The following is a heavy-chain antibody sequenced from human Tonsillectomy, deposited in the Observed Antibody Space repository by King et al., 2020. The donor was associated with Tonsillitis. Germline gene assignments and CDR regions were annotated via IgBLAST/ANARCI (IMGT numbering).Heavy chain of an antibody. CDR1: GFTFSNYP. Sequence: VQLVESGGGLVQPGGSLRLSCAASGFTFSNYPMSWVRQAPGKGLEWVSSISGSGGNTYYADSVKGRFTISRDNPSNTLFLQVNSLRAEDTAVYYCAKGRLWFGELSRGYFDYWGQGTLVPVSS. V-gene: IGHV3-23*04. J-gene: IGHJ4*02. D-gene: IGHD3-10*01. CDR2: ISGSGGNT. CDR3: AKGRLWFGELSRGYFDY.